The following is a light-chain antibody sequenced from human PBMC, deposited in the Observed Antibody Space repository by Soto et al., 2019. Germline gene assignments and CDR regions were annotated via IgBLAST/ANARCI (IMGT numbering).Light chain of an antibody. CDR2: GNS. J-gene: IGLJ1*01. V-gene: IGLV1-40*01. Sequence: QLVLTQPPSVSGAPGQRVTISCTGSSSNIGAGYDVHWYQQLPGTAPKLLIYGNSNRPSGAPDRFSGSKSGTSASLAITGLQAEDEADYYCQSYDSSLSGYVFGTGTKLTVL. CDR3: QSYDSSLSGYV. CDR1: SSNIGAGYD.